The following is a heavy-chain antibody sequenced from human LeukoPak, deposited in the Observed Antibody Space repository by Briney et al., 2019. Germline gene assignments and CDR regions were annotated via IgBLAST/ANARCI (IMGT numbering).Heavy chain of an antibody. D-gene: IGHD1-26*01. J-gene: IGHJ4*02. CDR3: AKDVGKWESLHFFDY. CDR1: GFIFSNYA. V-gene: IGHV3-23*01. Sequence: GGSLRLSCIASGFIFSNYAMSWVRQAPGKGLEWISGISGSGASTYYADSVTGRFTISRDNSRNTLYLQMNSLRGDDTAVYYCAKDVGKWESLHFFDYWGQGTLVTVSS. CDR2: ISGSGAST.